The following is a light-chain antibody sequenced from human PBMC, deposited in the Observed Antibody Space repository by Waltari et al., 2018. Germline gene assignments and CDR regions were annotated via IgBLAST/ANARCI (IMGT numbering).Light chain of an antibody. Sequence: EIVMTQSPATLSVSPGERATLSCRASQRISTNLVWLQQKPGQAPRLLIYRASTRATGVPARFSGSGSGTEFTLTISSMQSEDFAVYYCQQYNNWPPLFTFGPGTKVDIK. J-gene: IGKJ3*01. CDR3: QQYNNWPPLFT. CDR2: RAS. CDR1: QRISTN. V-gene: IGKV3-15*01.